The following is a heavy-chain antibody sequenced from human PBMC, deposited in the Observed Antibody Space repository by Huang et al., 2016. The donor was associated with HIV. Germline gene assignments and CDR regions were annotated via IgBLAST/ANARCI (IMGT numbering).Heavy chain of an antibody. D-gene: IGHD1-1*01. V-gene: IGHV1-69*01. J-gene: IGHJ5*02. CDR2: IRPIFETP. CDR3: ARDRKYDNAWYWFDP. CDR1: GGTFSSYA. Sequence: QVQLVLSGAEVKKPGSSVRVSCEASGGTFSSYAINLVRQAPGPGREGMGGIRPIFETPNYAQKFQGRGTITADESTSTAYMELSSRRSDDTAVYYCARDRKYDNAWYWFDPWGQGTLVTVSS.